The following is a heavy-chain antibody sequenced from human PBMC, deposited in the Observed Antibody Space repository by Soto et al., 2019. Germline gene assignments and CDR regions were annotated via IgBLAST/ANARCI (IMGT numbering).Heavy chain of an antibody. D-gene: IGHD6-6*01. Sequence: GGSLRLSCAASGFTFSSYGMHWVRQAPGKGLKWVAVISYDGSNKYYADSVKGRFTISRDNSKNTLYLQMNSLRAEDTAVYYCARLAARGEYYYYYGMDVWGQGTTVTVSS. J-gene: IGHJ6*02. CDR3: ARLAARGEYYYYYGMDV. V-gene: IGHV3-30*03. CDR2: ISYDGSNK. CDR1: GFTFSSYG.